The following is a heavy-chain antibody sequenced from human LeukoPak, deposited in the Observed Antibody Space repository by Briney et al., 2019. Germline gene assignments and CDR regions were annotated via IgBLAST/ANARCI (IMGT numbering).Heavy chain of an antibody. J-gene: IGHJ3*01. CDR2: IFPSGGEI. CDR1: GFTFSTFA. D-gene: IGHD3-22*01. V-gene: IGHV3-23*01. CDR3: ARDGADNSGYYFGSL. Sequence: GGSLRLSCEASGFTFSTFAMIWVRQPPGKGLEWVSSIFPSGGEIHYADSVRGRFTISRDNSKNTLYLQMNSLRVEDTAVYYCARDGADNSGYYFGSLWGQGTVVTVSS.